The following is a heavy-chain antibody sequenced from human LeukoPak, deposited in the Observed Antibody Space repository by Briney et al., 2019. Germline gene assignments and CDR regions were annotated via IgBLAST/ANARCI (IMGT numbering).Heavy chain of an antibody. CDR1: GYTFTGYY. J-gene: IGHJ6*03. Sequence: ASVKVSCKASGYTFTGYYMHWVRQAPGQGLEWMGWINPNSGGTNYAQKFQGRVTMTRDTSISTAYMELSRLRSDDTAVYYCARSERITIFGVVIMENYYMDVWAKGPRSPSP. CDR2: INPNSGGT. D-gene: IGHD3-3*01. V-gene: IGHV1-2*02. CDR3: ARSERITIFGVVIMENYYMDV.